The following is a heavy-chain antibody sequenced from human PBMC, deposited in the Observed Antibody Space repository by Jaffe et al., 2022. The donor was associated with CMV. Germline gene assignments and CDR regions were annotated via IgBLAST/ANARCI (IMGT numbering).Heavy chain of an antibody. CDR2: ISWNSGSI. Sequence: EVQLVESGGGLVQPGRSLRLSCAASGFTFDDYAMHWVRQAPGKGLEWVSGISWNSGSIGYADSVKGRFTISRDNAKNSLYLQMNSLRAEDTALYYCAKDTAAGQYNWFDPWGQGTLVTVSS. J-gene: IGHJ5*02. D-gene: IGHD6-13*01. CDR1: GFTFDDYA. V-gene: IGHV3-9*01. CDR3: AKDTAAGQYNWFDP.